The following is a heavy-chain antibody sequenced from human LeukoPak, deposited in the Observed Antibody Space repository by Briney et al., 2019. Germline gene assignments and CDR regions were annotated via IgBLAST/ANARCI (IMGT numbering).Heavy chain of an antibody. Sequence: TGGSLRLSCAASGFTFSSYAMSWVRQAPGKGLERVSAISGSGGSTYYADSVKGRFTISRDNSKNTLYLQMNSLRAEDTAVYYCANPPLPNSSGWYSQLGTTDYWGQGTLVTVSS. CDR1: GFTFSSYA. CDR2: ISGSGGST. J-gene: IGHJ4*02. V-gene: IGHV3-23*01. CDR3: ANPPLPNSSGWYSQLGTTDY. D-gene: IGHD6-19*01.